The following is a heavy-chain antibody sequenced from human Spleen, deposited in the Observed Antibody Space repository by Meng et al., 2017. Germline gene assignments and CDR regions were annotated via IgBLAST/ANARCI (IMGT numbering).Heavy chain of an antibody. CDR2: IYYSGST. CDR3: VRENWKSTIDY. CDR1: GDSISSGDYY. V-gene: IGHV4-30-4*01. J-gene: IGHJ4*02. D-gene: IGHD1-1*01. Sequence: QVQLQDSGPGLVKPSQTLSLTCTVSGDSISSGDYYWSWIRQPPGKGLEWIGYIYYSGSTYYNPSLKSRLTILLDTSKKQFSLRLTSVTAADTAVYYCVRENWKSTIDYSGQGTLVTVSS.